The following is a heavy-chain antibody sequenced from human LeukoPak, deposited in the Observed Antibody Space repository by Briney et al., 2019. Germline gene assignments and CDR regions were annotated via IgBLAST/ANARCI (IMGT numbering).Heavy chain of an antibody. J-gene: IGHJ5*02. CDR1: GYTFTSYG. V-gene: IGHV1-18*01. CDR2: ISAYNGNT. D-gene: IGHD2-15*01. Sequence: ASVKVSCKASGYTFTSYGISWVRQAPGQGLEWMGWISAYNGNTNYAQKLQGRVTMITDTSTSTAYMELRSLRSDDTAVYYCARDEYCSGGSCYVPWFDPWGQGTLVTVSS. CDR3: ARDEYCSGGSCYVPWFDP.